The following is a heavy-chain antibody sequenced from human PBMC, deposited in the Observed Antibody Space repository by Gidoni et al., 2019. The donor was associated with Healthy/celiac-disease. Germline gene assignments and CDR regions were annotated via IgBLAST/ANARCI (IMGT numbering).Heavy chain of an antibody. CDR2: IYYSGST. J-gene: IGHJ6*02. V-gene: IGHV4-31*03. D-gene: IGHD2-2*01. CDR1: GGSIRSGGYY. Sequence: QVQLQESGPGLVKPSQTLSLTCTVSGGSIRSGGYYWSWVRQHPGKGLEWIGYIYYSGSTYYNPSLKSRVNISVDTSKNQFSLKLSSVTAADTAVYYCAGYCSSTSCSNYGMDVWGQGTTVTVSS. CDR3: AGYCSSTSCSNYGMDV.